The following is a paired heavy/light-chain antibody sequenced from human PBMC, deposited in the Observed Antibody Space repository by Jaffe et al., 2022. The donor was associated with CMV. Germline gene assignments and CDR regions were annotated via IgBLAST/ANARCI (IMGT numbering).Heavy chain of an antibody. CDR2: IHYSGST. V-gene: IGHV4-59*12. CDR3: ARVNGGDSADAFDI. CDR1: GGYISSYY. Sequence: QVQLQESGPGLVKPSETLSLICTVSGGYISSYYWTWIRQPPGKGLEWIGYIHYSGSTNYNPSLKSRVTISVDTSKNQFSLNLRSVTAADTAVYYCARVNGGDSADAFDIWGLGTMVTVSS. D-gene: IGHD2-21*02. J-gene: IGHJ3*02.
Light chain of an antibody. J-gene: IGLJ3*02. V-gene: IGLV1-36*01. CDR3: AAWDDSLRGVV. CDR2: DDD. Sequence: QTVLTQPPSVSGAPRQRVTISCSGSTSNIGINAVNWYQQLPGKAPKLLIYDDDLLPSGVSDRFSGSKSGTSASLAISGLQSKDEADYYCAAWDDSLRGVVFGGGTKLTVL. CDR1: TSNIGINA.